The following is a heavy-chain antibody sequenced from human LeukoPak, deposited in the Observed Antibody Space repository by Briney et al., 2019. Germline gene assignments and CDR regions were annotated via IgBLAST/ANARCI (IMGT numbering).Heavy chain of an antibody. CDR1: GGSISSYY. CDR2: IYYSGST. J-gene: IGHJ4*02. CDR3: AREAPSGWYEAYFDY. V-gene: IGHV4-59*01. D-gene: IGHD6-19*01. Sequence: SETLSLTCTVSGGSISSYYWSLIRQPPGKGLEWIGYIYYSGSTNYNPSLKSRVTISVDTSKNQFSLKLSSVTAADTAVYYCAREAPSGWYEAYFDYWGQGTLVTVSS.